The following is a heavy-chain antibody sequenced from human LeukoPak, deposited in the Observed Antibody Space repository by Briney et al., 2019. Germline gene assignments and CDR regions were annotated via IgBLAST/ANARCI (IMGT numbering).Heavy chain of an antibody. CDR2: INPNSGGT. V-gene: IGHV1-2*02. D-gene: IGHD2-2*01. CDR3: ARDIRCSSTSCYAFDI. J-gene: IGHJ3*02. Sequence: ASVKVSRKASGYTFTGYYMHWVRQAPGQGLEWMGWINPNSGGTNYAQKFQGRVTMTRDTSISTAYMELSRLRSDDTAVYYCARDIRCSSTSCYAFDIWGQGTMVTVSS. CDR1: GYTFTGYY.